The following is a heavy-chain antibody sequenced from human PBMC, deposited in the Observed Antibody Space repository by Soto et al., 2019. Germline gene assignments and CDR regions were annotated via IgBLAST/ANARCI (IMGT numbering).Heavy chain of an antibody. CDR3: ATCSSTSCYTSGWGVVDYYYGMAV. Sequence: QVQLVQSGAEVKKPGSSVKVSCKASGGTFSSYAISWVRQAPGQGIEWMGGIIPIFGTANYAQKFQGRVTITADKSTSTAYMEQSSLRSEDTAVYYCATCSSTSCYTSGWGVVDYYYGMAVWGQGTTVTVSS. J-gene: IGHJ6*02. D-gene: IGHD2-2*02. CDR1: GGTFSSYA. V-gene: IGHV1-69*06. CDR2: IIPIFGTA.